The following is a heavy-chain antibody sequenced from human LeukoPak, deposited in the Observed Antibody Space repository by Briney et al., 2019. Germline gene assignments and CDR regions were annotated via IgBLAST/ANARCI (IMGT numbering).Heavy chain of an antibody. D-gene: IGHD3-22*01. J-gene: IGHJ4*02. Sequence: GGSLRLSCAASGFAFSSYWMHWVRQAPGKGLVWVSRISSDGSSTSYADSVKGRFTISRDNAKNTLYLQMNSLRAEDTAVYYCARSMIFPPDSFDYWGQGTLVTVSS. V-gene: IGHV3-74*01. CDR1: GFAFSSYW. CDR2: ISSDGSST. CDR3: ARSMIFPPDSFDY.